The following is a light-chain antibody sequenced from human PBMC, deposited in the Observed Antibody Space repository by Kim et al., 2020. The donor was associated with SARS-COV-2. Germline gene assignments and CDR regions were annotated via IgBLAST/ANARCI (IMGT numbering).Light chain of an antibody. Sequence: DSGGDRVTITCRASQGVRSWLAWYQQKPGKAPKLLIYSASSLQSGVPSRFSGNGSGTDFTLTINSLQPDDFATYYCQQADSFPRTFGQGTKVDIK. J-gene: IGKJ1*01. CDR2: SAS. V-gene: IGKV1-12*01. CDR3: QQADSFPRT. CDR1: QGVRSW.